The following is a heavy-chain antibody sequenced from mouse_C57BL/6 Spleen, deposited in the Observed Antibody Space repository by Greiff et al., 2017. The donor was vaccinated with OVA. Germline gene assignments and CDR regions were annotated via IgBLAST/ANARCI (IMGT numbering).Heavy chain of an antibody. J-gene: IGHJ1*03. V-gene: IGHV1-18*01. Sequence: EVQLQQSGPELVKPGASVKIPCKASGYTFTDYNMDWVKQSHGKSLEWIGDINPNNGGTIYNQKFKGKATLTVDKSSSTAYMELRSLTSEYTSVYYCARPYGSSYEWYFDVWGTGTTVTVSS. CDR1: GYTFTDYN. CDR2: INPNNGGT. CDR3: ARPYGSSYEWYFDV. D-gene: IGHD1-1*01.